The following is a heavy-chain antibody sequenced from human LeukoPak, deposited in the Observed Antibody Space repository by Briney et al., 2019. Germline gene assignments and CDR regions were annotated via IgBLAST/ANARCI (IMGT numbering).Heavy chain of an antibody. CDR1: GFTYSSYA. J-gene: IGHJ4*02. V-gene: IGHV3-23*01. CDR2: ISGSGGST. D-gene: IGHD3-22*01. Sequence: GGSLRLSCAASGFTYSSYAMSWVRQAPGKGLEWVSAISGSGGSTYYADSVKGRFTISRDNAKNSLYLQMNSLRAEDTALYYCAKGWYYYDSSGSKGFDYWGQGTLVTVSS. CDR3: AKGWYYYDSSGSKGFDY.